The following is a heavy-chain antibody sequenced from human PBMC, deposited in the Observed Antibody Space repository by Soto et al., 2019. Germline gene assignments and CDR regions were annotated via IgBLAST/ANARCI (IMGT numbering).Heavy chain of an antibody. Sequence: PGESLKISFKGSGYTFTSYWIGLVRQISGKGLEWMGIIYPGDSDTRYSPSFQGQVTISADKSINTAYMQWNSLKASDSARYYCARPGSNGHSAPFDYWGQGTLATVSS. J-gene: IGHJ4*02. V-gene: IGHV5-51*01. CDR1: GYTFTSYW. D-gene: IGHD6-19*01. CDR2: IYPGDSDT. CDR3: ARPGSNGHSAPFDY.